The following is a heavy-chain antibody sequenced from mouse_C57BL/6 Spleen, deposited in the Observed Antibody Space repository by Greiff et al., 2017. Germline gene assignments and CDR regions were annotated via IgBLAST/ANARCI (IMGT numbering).Heavy chain of an antibody. CDR1: GYTFTSYW. Sequence: QVQLQQPGAELVRPGSSVKLSCKASGYTFTSYWMDWVKQRPGQGLEWIGNIYPSDSETHYNQKFKDKATLTVDKSSSTAYMQLSSLTSEDSAVYYCAREGSNYPFDYWGQGTTLTVAS. CDR3: AREGSNYPFDY. J-gene: IGHJ2*01. V-gene: IGHV1-61*01. CDR2: IYPSDSET. D-gene: IGHD2-5*01.